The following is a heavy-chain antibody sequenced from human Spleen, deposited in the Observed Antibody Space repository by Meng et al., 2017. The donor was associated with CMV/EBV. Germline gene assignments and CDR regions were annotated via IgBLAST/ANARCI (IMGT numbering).Heavy chain of an antibody. CDR1: GYTFTSYG. V-gene: IGHV1-18*01. J-gene: IGHJ5*02. CDR2: ISAYNGNT. Sequence: YGYTFTSYGISWVRQAPGQGLEWMGWISAYNGNTNYAQKLQGRVTMTTDTSTSTASMELRVLRSDETAVYYCARAPLYGGDGWFDPWGQGTLVTVSS. D-gene: IGHD4/OR15-4a*01. CDR3: ARAPLYGGDGWFDP.